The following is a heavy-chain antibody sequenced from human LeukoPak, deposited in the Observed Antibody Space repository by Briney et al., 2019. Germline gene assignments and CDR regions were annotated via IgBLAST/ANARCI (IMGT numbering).Heavy chain of an antibody. CDR1: GGSISSGSYY. J-gene: IGHJ6*03. V-gene: IGHV4-61*02. D-gene: IGHD4-17*01. CDR3: ASGPDYGDYMDV. Sequence: PSETLSLTCTVSGGSISSGSYYWSWIRQPAGKGLEWIGRIYTSGSTNYNPSLKSRVTISVDTSKNQFSLKLSSVTAADTAVYYCASGPDYGDYMDVWGKGTTVTISS. CDR2: IYTSGST.